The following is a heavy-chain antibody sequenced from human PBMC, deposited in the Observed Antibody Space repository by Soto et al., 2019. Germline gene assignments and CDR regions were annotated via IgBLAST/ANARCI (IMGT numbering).Heavy chain of an antibody. CDR2: ISGGGGST. CDR1: GFTFSTYA. CDR3: AYTSGAYFATQQN. J-gene: IGHJ4*02. Sequence: GESLKISCAASGFTFSTYALSWVRQAPGKGLEWVSGISGGGGSTYYADSAKGRFTISRDNSKNTLYLQMNSLRAEDTAVYYCAYTSGAYFATQQNWGQGTLVTVSS. V-gene: IGHV3-23*01. D-gene: IGHD3-10*01.